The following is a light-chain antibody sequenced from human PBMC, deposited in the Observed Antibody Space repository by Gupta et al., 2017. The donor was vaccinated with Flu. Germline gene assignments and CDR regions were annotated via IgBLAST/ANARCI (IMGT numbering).Light chain of an antibody. CDR3: GAWDSSRSGGV. V-gene: IGLV1-51*02. CDR2: ENN. J-gene: IGLJ3*02. CDR1: SCNVGNNY. Sequence: KGTISSAGSSCNVGNNYVSWYQHLPGTAPNLLIYENNKRPSAIPDRFSGSKYGTSATMVIAGLQTGEEADYFWGAWDSSRSGGVFGGGTKLTVL.